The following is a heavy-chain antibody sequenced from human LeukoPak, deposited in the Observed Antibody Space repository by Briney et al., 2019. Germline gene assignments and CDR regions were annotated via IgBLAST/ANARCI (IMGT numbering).Heavy chain of an antibody. Sequence: GGSLRLSCTASGLSFSIYSMSWVRQAPGKGLEWLSYISGSSDTIYYADSVKGRFTISRDNAKNSLFLQLNSLRAEDTAVYYCARVDHGGNSDSWGQGTLVTVSS. CDR3: ARVDHGGNSDS. CDR1: GLSFSIYS. CDR2: ISGSSDTI. V-gene: IGHV3-48*01. D-gene: IGHD4-23*01. J-gene: IGHJ4*02.